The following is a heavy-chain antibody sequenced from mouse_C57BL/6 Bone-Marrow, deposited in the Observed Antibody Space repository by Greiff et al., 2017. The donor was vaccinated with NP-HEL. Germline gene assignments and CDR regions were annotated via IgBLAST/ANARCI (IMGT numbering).Heavy chain of an antibody. Sequence: PLVASGPELVKPGASVKISCKASGYAFSSSWMNWVKQRPGKGLEWIGRIYPGDGDTNYNGKFKGKATLTADKSSSTAYMQLSSLTSEDSAVYFCAKGIMGLLRDYWGQGTTLTVSS. V-gene: IGHV1-82*01. J-gene: IGHJ2*01. CDR1: GYAFSSSW. CDR2: IYPGDGDT. D-gene: IGHD1-1*01. CDR3: AKGIMGLLRDY.